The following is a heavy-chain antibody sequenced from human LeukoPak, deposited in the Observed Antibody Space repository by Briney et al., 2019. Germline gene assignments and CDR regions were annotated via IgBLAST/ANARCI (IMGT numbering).Heavy chain of an antibody. CDR2: ISSSSSYI. D-gene: IGHD3-22*01. CDR3: ARERRYDSSGYYYY. CDR1: GFTFSSYS. Sequence: PGRSLRLSCAASGFTFSSYSMNWVRQAPGKGLEWVSSISSSSSYIYYADSVKGRFTISRDNAKNSLYLQMNSLRAEDTAVYYCARERRYDSSGYYYYWGQGTLVTVSS. V-gene: IGHV3-21*01. J-gene: IGHJ4*02.